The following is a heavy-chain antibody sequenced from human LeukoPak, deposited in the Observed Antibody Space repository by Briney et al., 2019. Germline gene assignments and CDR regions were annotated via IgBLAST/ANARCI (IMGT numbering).Heavy chain of an antibody. V-gene: IGHV1-2*04. CDR3: ARAQVQTYYYGMDV. CDR2: INPNSGGT. CDR1: GYTFTGYY. D-gene: IGHD3-10*01. J-gene: IGHJ6*02. Sequence: ASVNVSCKASGYTFTGYYMHWVRQAPGQGLEWMGWINPNSGGTNYAQKFQGWVTMTRDTSISTAYMELSRLRSDDTAVYYCARAQVQTYYYGMDVWGQGTTVVVSS.